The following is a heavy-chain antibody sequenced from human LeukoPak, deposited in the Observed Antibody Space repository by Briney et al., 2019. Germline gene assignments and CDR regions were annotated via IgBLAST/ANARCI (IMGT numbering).Heavy chain of an antibody. CDR1: GYSISSGYY. J-gene: IGHJ5*02. CDR2: IYHSGST. Sequence: SETLSLTCTVSGYSISSGYYWSWIRPPPGKGLEWIGSIYHSGSTYYNPSLKSRVTISVDTSKNQFSLKLSSVTAADTAVYYCARAPRRDGYKTWGQGTLVTVSS. D-gene: IGHD5-24*01. V-gene: IGHV4-38-2*02. CDR3: ARAPRRDGYKT.